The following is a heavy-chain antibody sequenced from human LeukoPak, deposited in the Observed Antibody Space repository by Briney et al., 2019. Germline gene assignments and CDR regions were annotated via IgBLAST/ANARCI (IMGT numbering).Heavy chain of an antibody. CDR2: IYYSGST. V-gene: IGHV4-31*03. CDR1: GGSISSGGYY. J-gene: IGHJ4*02. D-gene: IGHD3-22*01. CDR3: AVFATYYYDSSGYYHY. Sequence: SETLSLTCTVSGGSISSGGYYWSWIRQHPGKGLEWIGYIYYSGSTYYNPSLKSRVTISVDTSKNQFSLKLSSVTAADTAVYYCAVFATYYYDSSGYYHYWGQGTLVTVSP.